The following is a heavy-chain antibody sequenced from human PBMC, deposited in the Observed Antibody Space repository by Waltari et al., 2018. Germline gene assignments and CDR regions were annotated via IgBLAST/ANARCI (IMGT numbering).Heavy chain of an antibody. D-gene: IGHD2-15*01. V-gene: IGHV4-30-2*01. J-gene: IGHJ3*02. Sequence: QLQLQESGSGLVKPSQTLSLTCAVSGGSISSGGYSWSWIRQPPGKGLEWIGYIYHSGSTYYNPSLKSRVTISVDRSKNQFSRKLSSVTAADTAVYYCARGGEYCSGGSCYSDAFDIWGQGTMVTVSS. CDR2: IYHSGST. CDR1: GGSISSGGYS. CDR3: ARGGEYCSGGSCYSDAFDI.